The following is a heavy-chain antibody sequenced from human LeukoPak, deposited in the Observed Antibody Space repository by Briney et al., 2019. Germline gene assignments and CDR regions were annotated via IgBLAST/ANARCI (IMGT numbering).Heavy chain of an antibody. CDR3: AKRGVVIRVILVGFHKEAYYFDS. CDR1: GITLSNYG. V-gene: IGHV3-23*01. J-gene: IGHJ4*02. CDR2: ISDRGSRT. Sequence: GSLRLSCAVSGITLSNYGMSWVRQAPGKGLEWVAGISDRGSRTNYAGSVKGRFTISTDHPKNTLYLQMNSLRAEDTAVYFCAKRGVVIRVILVGFHKEAYYFDSWGQGALVTVSS. D-gene: IGHD3-22*01.